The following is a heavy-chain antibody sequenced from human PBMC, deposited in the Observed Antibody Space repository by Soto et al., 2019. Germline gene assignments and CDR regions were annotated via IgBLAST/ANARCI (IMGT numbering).Heavy chain of an antibody. CDR3: AKKSPYFYAVDV. CDR2: ISYDGDYR. CDR1: GFTFSSYG. Sequence: QVQLVESGGGVVQPGRSLRLSCAASGFTFSSYGMHWVRQAPGKWLEWVALISYDGDYRYYADSVKGRFTISRDNTKNTVFLQMKGLRTEDTALYYCAKKSPYFYAVDVWGLGTPVTVSS. J-gene: IGHJ6*02. V-gene: IGHV3-30*18.